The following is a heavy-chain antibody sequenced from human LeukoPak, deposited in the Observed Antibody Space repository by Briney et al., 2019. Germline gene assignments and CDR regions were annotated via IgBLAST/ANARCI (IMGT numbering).Heavy chain of an antibody. CDR3: ASDTTVTTEVIYLSDGMDV. CDR1: GGTFSSYA. V-gene: IGHV1-69*13. Sequence: ASVKVSCKASGGTFSSYAISWVRQAPGQGLEWMGGIIPIFGTANYAQKFQGRVTITADESTSTAYMELSSLKSEDTAVYYCASDTTVTTEVIYLSDGMDVWGQGGTVTVS. CDR2: IIPIFGTA. J-gene: IGHJ6*02. D-gene: IGHD4-17*01.